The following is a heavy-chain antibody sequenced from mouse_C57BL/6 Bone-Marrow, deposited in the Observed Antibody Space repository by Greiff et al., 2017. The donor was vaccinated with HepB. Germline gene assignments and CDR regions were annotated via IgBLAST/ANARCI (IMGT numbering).Heavy chain of an antibody. J-gene: IGHJ1*01. CDR3: ARGDGSSLYYWSFGV. CDR1: GYTFTSYW. CDR2: IDPSDSET. V-gene: IGHV1-52*01. D-gene: IGHD1-1*01. Sequence: QVQLQQPGAELVRPGSSVKLSCRASGYTFTSYWLHWVKQRPIQGLEWIGNIDPSDSETHYNQKFKDKATLTVDKYYSTAYMQLSSLTSEGSAVYYGARGDGSSLYYWSFGVWGAVTTVTVSS.